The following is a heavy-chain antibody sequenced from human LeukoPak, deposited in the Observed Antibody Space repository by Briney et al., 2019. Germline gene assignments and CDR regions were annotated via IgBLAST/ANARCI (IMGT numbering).Heavy chain of an antibody. Sequence: GGSLRLSCAASGFTFSSYGMHWVRQAPGKGLEWVAFIRYDGSNKYYADSVKGRFTISRDNSKNTLYLQMNSLRAEDTAVYYCAKDPTAIAAAGSFDYWGQGTLVTVSS. CDR3: AKDPTAIAAAGSFDY. CDR2: IRYDGSNK. CDR1: GFTFSSYG. J-gene: IGHJ4*02. D-gene: IGHD6-13*01. V-gene: IGHV3-30*02.